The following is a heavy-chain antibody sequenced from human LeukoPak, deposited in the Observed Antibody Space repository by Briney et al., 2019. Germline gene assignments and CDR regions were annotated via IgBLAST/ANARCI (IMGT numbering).Heavy chain of an antibody. Sequence: PSETLSLTCAVYGGSFSGYYWSWIRQPPGKGLEWIGYIYYSGSTNYNPSLKSRVTISVDTSKNQFSLKLSSVTAADTAVYYCARAGGFGELLSHFDYWGQGTLVTVSS. CDR3: ARAGGFGELLSHFDY. CDR1: GGSFSGYY. CDR2: IYYSGST. D-gene: IGHD3-10*01. V-gene: IGHV4-59*01. J-gene: IGHJ4*02.